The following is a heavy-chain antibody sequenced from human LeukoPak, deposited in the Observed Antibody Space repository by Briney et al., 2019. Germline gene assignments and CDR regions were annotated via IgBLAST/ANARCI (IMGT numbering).Heavy chain of an antibody. V-gene: IGHV4-30-4*08. CDR1: GGSISSGDYY. Sequence: SSETLSLTCTVSGGSISSGDYYWSWIRQPPGKGLEWIGYIYYSGITYYNLSLRSRFTISVDTSKNQFSLKLSSVTAADTAVYYCARGAPVQIWGPGTMVTVSS. J-gene: IGHJ3*02. CDR3: ARGAPVQI. CDR2: IYYSGIT.